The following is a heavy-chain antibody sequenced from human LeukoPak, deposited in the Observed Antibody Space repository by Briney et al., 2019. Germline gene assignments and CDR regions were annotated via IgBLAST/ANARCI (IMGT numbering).Heavy chain of an antibody. D-gene: IGHD3-3*02. CDR3: ARVRLADERAWAY. V-gene: IGHV1-2*02. CDR1: GYTFSDFY. J-gene: IGHJ4*02. CDR2: ITPKSGDT. Sequence: ASVKVSCKASGYTFSDFYIHWVRQAPGQGLEYVGWITPKSGDTYSPQRFQGRVTMTKDASISTAYMELSSLRSDDTAVYFCARVRLADERAWAYWGQGTLVTVSS.